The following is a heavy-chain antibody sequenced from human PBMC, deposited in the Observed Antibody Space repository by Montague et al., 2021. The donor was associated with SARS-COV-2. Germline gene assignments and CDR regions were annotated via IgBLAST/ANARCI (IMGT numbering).Heavy chain of an antibody. CDR3: ARESGYSSGWRYYYGMDV. CDR2: IYYSGST. J-gene: IGHJ6*02. CDR1: GGSISSYY. V-gene: IGHV4-59*01. D-gene: IGHD6-19*01. Sequence: SETLSLTCTVSGGSISSYYWSWIRQPPGKGLEWIGYIYYSGSTNYNPSLKSRVTISVDTSKNQSSLKLSSVTAADTAIYYCARESGYSSGWRYYYGMDVWGQGTTVTVS.